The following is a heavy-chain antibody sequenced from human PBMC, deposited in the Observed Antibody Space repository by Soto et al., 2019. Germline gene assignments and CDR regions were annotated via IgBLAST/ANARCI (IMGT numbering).Heavy chain of an antibody. CDR3: AKNRERDAWYEDY. Sequence: EVQLLECGGGLVQPGGSLRLSCVASGFSFSSYAMTWVRQAPGKGLEWVSVISGTDGSTYYAHSVKGRFTISRDNSKNTMYLQMNSLRAEDTAVYYCAKNRERDAWYEDYWGQGTLVTVSS. V-gene: IGHV3-23*01. CDR1: GFSFSSYA. D-gene: IGHD6-13*01. J-gene: IGHJ4*02. CDR2: ISGTDGST.